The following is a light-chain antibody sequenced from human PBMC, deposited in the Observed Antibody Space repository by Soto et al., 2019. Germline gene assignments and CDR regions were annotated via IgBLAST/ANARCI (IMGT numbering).Light chain of an antibody. CDR1: QTIYSN. Sequence: EIVFTQSPGTLSLSPGERATLSCRAGQTIYSNVAWYQQRPGQAPRLLIYRASTRATGVPARFSGSGSGTEFTLTISSLEPEDFAVYYCQQRSNWPTITFGQGTRLEIK. CDR2: RAS. CDR3: QQRSNWPTIT. J-gene: IGKJ5*01. V-gene: IGKV3-11*01.